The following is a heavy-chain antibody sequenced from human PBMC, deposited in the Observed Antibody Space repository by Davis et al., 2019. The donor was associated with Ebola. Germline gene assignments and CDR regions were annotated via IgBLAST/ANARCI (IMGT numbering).Heavy chain of an antibody. CDR1: GYSFTSYW. V-gene: IGHV5-51*01. D-gene: IGHD4-11*01. CDR2: IYPGDSDT. J-gene: IGHJ4*02. CDR3: ARLSYDYSNSLREAAVDY. Sequence: GESLKISCKGSGYSFTSYWIGWVRQMPGKGLEWMGIIYPGDSDTRYSPSFQGHVTISADKSISTAYLQWSSLKASDTAMYYCARLSYDYSNSLREAAVDYWGQGTLVTVSS.